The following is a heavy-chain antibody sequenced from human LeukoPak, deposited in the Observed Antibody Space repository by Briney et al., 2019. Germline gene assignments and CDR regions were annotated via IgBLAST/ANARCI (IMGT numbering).Heavy chain of an antibody. CDR3: ARQGGDTMVRGVVRDWFDP. Sequence: PSETLSLTCTVSGDSISSSIYYWGWIRQPPGKGLEWIGCIYYNGYTYYTSSLKSRVTIFVNTSKNHFSLKLISVTAADTAMYYCARQGGDTMVRGVVRDWFDPWGQGILVTVSS. J-gene: IGHJ5*02. CDR1: GDSISSSIYY. CDR2: IYYNGYT. V-gene: IGHV4-39*01. D-gene: IGHD3-10*01.